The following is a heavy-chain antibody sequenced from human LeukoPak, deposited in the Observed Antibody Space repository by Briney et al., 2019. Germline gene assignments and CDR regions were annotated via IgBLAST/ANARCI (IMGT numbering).Heavy chain of an antibody. CDR1: EFTFSNYW. D-gene: IGHD2-2*01. V-gene: IGHV3-7*01. CDR2: IKQDGSKK. J-gene: IGHJ6*03. Sequence: GGSLRLSCAASEFTFSNYWMSWVRQAPGKGLEWVANIKQDGSKKYYVDSVKGRFTISRDNAKNSLYLQMNSLRAEDTAVYYCARDLGYCSSTSCQTYYYYYMDVWGKGTTVTVSS. CDR3: ARDLGYCSSTSCQTYYYYYMDV.